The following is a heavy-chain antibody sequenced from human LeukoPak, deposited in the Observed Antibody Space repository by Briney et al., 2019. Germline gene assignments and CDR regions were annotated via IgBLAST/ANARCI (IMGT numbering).Heavy chain of an antibody. J-gene: IGHJ4*02. CDR1: GFTFSHYA. Sequence: PGVTLRLSCAASGFTFSHYAMSWVRQAPGKGLEWVSIITFDGGNTYYSSVKGRFIISRDNSKNTLYLQMSSLGAEDTAVYYCTRTHINGWCFDSWGQGTLVTVYS. CDR3: TRTHINGWCFDS. D-gene: IGHD6-19*01. CDR2: ITFDGGNT. V-gene: IGHV3-23*01.